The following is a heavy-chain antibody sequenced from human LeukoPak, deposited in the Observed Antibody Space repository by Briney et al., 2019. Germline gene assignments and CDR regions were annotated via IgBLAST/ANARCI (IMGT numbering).Heavy chain of an antibody. V-gene: IGHV4-39*07. D-gene: IGHD2/OR15-2a*01. CDR2: IYYSGST. J-gene: IGHJ6*03. CDR3: ARDVTDYYYVDV. Sequence: SETLSLTCTVSGGSISSSSYYWGWIRQPPGKGLEWIGSIYYSGSTYYNPSLKSRVTMSVDTSKNQFSLKLSSVTAADTAVYYCARDVTDYYYVDVWGKGTTVTVSS. CDR1: GGSISSSSYY.